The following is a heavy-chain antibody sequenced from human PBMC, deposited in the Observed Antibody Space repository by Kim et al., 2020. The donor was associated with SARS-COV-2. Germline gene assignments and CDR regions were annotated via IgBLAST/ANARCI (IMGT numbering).Heavy chain of an antibody. J-gene: IGHJ3*02. Sequence: GGSLRLSCAASGFTFSDYYMIWIRQTPGKGLEWVLYISGSGSYTNYADSVKGRFTISRDNARNSLYLQVNSLRAEDTAVYYCARDLYYYSSGSYIGAFD. CDR1: GFTFSDYY. D-gene: IGHD3-10*01. V-gene: IGHV3-11*05. CDR2: ISGSGSYT. CDR3: ARDLYYYSSGSYIGAFD.